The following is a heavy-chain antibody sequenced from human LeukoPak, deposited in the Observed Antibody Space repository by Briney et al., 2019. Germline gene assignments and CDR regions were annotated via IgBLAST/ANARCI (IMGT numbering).Heavy chain of an antibody. D-gene: IGHD1-26*01. CDR3: ARGGGSYYFDY. J-gene: IGHJ4*02. CDR2: ISSSSSYI. V-gene: IGHV3-21*01. CDR1: GFTFSSYS. Sequence: PGGSLRLSCAASGFTFSSYSMNWVRQAPEKGLEWVSSISSSSSYIYYADSVKGRFTISRDNAKNSLYLQMNSLRAEDTAVYYCARGGGSYYFDYWGQGTLVTVSS.